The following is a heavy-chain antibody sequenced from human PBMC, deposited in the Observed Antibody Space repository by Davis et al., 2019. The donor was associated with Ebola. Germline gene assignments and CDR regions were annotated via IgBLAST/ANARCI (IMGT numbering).Heavy chain of an antibody. J-gene: IGHJ4*02. CDR1: GGSFSGYY. CDR3: ARGSLSSSWYY. Sequence: ETLSLTCAVYGGSFSGYYWSWIRQPPGKGLEWIGEINHSGSTNYNPSLKSRVTISVDTSKNQFSLKLSSVTAADTAVYYCARGSLSSSWYYWGQGTLVTVSS. CDR2: INHSGST. D-gene: IGHD6-13*01. V-gene: IGHV4-34*01.